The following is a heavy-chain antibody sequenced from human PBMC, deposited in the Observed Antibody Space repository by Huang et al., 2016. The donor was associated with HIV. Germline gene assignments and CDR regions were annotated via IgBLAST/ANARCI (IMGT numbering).Heavy chain of an antibody. CDR2: ISTSNGNT. Sequence: QVQLVQSGAEVKKPGASVKVSCTASGYAFTSQGISWGGQAPGQGLEWMGWISTSNGNTKYAQNLQGRVTVTTDTSTSTAYLELRSLRYDDTAVYYCARNMWIELWSRAFDIWGQGTVVSVSS. CDR3: ARNMWIELWSRAFDI. J-gene: IGHJ3*02. CDR1: GYAFTSQG. D-gene: IGHD5-18*01. V-gene: IGHV1-18*01.